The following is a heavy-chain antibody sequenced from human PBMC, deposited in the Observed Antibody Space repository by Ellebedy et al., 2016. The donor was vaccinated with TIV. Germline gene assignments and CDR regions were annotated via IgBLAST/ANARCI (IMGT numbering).Heavy chain of an antibody. J-gene: IGHJ5*02. D-gene: IGHD2-2*01. CDR2: ISGSGDKT. CDR3: ATQYCSGTSCQYDP. V-gene: IGHV3-23*01. CDR1: GFTFSSYS. Sequence: GGSLRLXXAASGFTFSSYSMNWVRQAPGKGLEWVSSISGSGDKTYYADSVKGRFTISRDNSENTLYLQMHSLGAEDTALYYCATQYCSGTSCQYDPWGQGTLVTVSS.